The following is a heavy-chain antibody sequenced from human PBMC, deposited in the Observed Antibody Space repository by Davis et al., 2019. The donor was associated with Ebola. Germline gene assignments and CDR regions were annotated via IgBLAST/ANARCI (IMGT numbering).Heavy chain of an antibody. Sequence: GSLRLSCAASGFTFSSYGMHWVRHAPGKGLEWVAVIWYDGSNKYYADSVKGRFTISRDNSKNTLYLQMNSLRAEDTAVYYCAREQLEEYYFDYWGQGTLVTVSS. CDR1: GFTFSSYG. J-gene: IGHJ4*02. CDR3: AREQLEEYYFDY. V-gene: IGHV3-33*01. CDR2: IWYDGSNK. D-gene: IGHD3-3*01.